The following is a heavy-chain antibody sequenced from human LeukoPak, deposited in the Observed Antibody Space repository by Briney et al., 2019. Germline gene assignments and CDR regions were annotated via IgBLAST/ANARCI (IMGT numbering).Heavy chain of an antibody. Sequence: ASVKVSCKASGYTFTDYYMHWVRQAPGQGLEWMGWINPNSRDTNYAQKFQGRVTMTRDTSISTAYMELSRLRSDDTAVYYCARVGDYVWGSYQNFDYWGQGTLVTVSS. CDR3: ARVGDYVWGSYQNFDY. CDR1: GYTFTDYY. D-gene: IGHD3-16*02. V-gene: IGHV1-2*02. CDR2: INPNSRDT. J-gene: IGHJ4*02.